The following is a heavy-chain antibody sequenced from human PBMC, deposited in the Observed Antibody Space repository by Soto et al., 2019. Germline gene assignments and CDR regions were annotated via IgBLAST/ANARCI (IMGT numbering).Heavy chain of an antibody. CDR3: ARDMLRFLEWWGPFDP. CDR1: GYTLTELS. CDR2: FDPEDGET. D-gene: IGHD3-3*01. V-gene: IGHV1-24*01. J-gene: IGHJ5*02. Sequence: ASVKVSCKVSGYTLTELSMHWVRQAPGRGLEWMGGFDPEDGETIYAQKFQGRVTMTEDTSTDTAYMELNSLRAEDTAVYYCARDMLRFLEWWGPFDPWGQGTLVTVSS.